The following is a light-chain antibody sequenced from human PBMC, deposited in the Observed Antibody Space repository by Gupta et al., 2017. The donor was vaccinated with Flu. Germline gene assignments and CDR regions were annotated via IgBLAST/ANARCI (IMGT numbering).Light chain of an antibody. CDR2: EVS. CDR1: SSDVGGYNY. Sequence: QSALTQPASVSGSPGQSITISCTGTSSDVGGYNYVSWYQQHPGKAPKLMIYEVSNRPSGVSNRFSSSKSGNTASLTIPGLQAEDEADYYCSSYTSSSTLVFGTGTKVTVL. V-gene: IGLV2-14*01. CDR3: SSYTSSSTLV. J-gene: IGLJ1*01.